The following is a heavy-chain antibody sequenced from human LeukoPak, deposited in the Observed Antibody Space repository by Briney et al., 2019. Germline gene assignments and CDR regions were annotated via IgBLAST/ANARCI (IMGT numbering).Heavy chain of an antibody. CDR3: AKALRTYCSGGSCYSIDY. J-gene: IGHJ4*02. D-gene: IGHD2-15*01. Sequence: GGSLRLSCAASGFYFANYAMSWVRQAPGKGLEWVAFIRYDGSNKYYADSVKGRFTISRDNSKNTLYLQMNSLRAEDTAVYYCAKALRTYCSGGSCYSIDYWGQGTLVTVSS. CDR2: IRYDGSNK. CDR1: GFYFANYA. V-gene: IGHV3-30*02.